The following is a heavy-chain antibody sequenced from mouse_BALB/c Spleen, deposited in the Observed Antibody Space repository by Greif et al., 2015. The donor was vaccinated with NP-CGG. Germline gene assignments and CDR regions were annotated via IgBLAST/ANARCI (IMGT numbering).Heavy chain of an antibody. CDR2: INPNNGGT. CDR1: GYTFTEYT. J-gene: IGHJ3*01. V-gene: IGHV1-18*01. CDR3: ARDYETTVPWFAY. D-gene: IGHD1-1*01. Sequence: VQLQQSGPELVKPGASVKISCKTSGYTFTEYTMHWVKQSHGKSLEWSGGINPNNGGTSYNQKFKGKATLTVDKSSSTAYMELRSLTSEDSAVYYCARDYETTVPWFAYWGQGTLVTVSA.